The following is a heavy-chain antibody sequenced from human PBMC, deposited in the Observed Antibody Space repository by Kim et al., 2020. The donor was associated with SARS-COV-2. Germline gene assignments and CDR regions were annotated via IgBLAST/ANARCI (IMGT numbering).Heavy chain of an antibody. CDR2: IKLDGSEK. J-gene: IGHJ6*02. D-gene: IGHD7-27*01. V-gene: IGHV3-7*03. CDR1: GFTFSNYW. Sequence: GGSLRLSCAASGFTFSNYWMSWVRQAPGKGLEWMANIKLDGSEKYYVDSVKGRFTISRDNTKNSLYLQMNSLRAEDTAVYYCARVQVHYTGAYCYGMDVWGQGTTVTVSS. CDR3: ARVQVHYTGAYCYGMDV.